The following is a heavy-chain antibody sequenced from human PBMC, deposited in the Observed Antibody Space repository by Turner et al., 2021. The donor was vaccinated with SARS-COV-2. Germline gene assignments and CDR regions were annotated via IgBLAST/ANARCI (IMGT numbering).Heavy chain of an antibody. CDR1: GDSVSSHSAD. CDR3: AREHWVDVWGSYRSTAYFDH. V-gene: IGHV6-1*01. Sequence: QVQLQQSGPGLVKPSQTLSRTCAIAGDSVSSHSADWNWIRQSPSRGLEWLGRTYYKSKWYNDYAVSVKSRITINADTSKNQFSLQLNSVTPEDTAVYYCAREHWVDVWGSYRSTAYFDHWGQGTLVTVSS. J-gene: IGHJ4*02. D-gene: IGHD3-16*02. CDR2: TYYKSKWYN.